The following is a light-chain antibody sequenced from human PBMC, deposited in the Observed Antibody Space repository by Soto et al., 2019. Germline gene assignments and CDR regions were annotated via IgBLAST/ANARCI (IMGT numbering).Light chain of an antibody. CDR2: GAS. CDR3: QQYNKWPFT. CDR1: QSVSSD. J-gene: IGKJ4*01. Sequence: EIVMTQSPAILSVSPGERATLSCRASQSVSSDLAWYQQKPGQAPRLLIYGASTGATGIPARFSGSGSGTEFTLTITSLQSEDFVAYYCQQYNKWPFTFGGGIKVEIK. V-gene: IGKV3D-15*01.